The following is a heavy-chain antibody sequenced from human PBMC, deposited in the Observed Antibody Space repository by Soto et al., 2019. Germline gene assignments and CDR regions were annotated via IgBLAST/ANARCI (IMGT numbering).Heavy chain of an antibody. J-gene: IGHJ6*02. CDR3: TREIIGYDFSYHYRLAF. CDR2: IRSKAYGGTT. Sequence: PGGSLRLSCTASGFTFGDYAMSWFRQAPGKGLEWVGFIRSKAYGGTTEYAASVKGRFTISRDDSKSIAYLQMNSLKTEDTAVYYCTREIIGYDFSYHYRLAFCGQGTTVPGSS. CDR1: GFTFGDYA. V-gene: IGHV3-49*03. D-gene: IGHD5-12*01.